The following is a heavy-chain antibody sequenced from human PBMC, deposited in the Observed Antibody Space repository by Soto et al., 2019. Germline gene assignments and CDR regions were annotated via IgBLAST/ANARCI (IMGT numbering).Heavy chain of an antibody. CDR2: ISGSGGST. CDR3: AKIGDYDILTGRNWFDP. V-gene: IGHV3-23*01. J-gene: IGHJ5*02. D-gene: IGHD3-9*01. Sequence: PGGSLRPSCAASGFTFSSYAMSWVRQAPGKGLEWVSAISGSGGSTYYADSVKGRFTISRDNSKNTLYLQMNSLRAEDTAVYYCAKIGDYDILTGRNWFDPWGQGTLVTVSS. CDR1: GFTFSSYA.